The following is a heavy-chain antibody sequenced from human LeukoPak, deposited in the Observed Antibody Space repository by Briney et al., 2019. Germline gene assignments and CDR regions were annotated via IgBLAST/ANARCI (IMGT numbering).Heavy chain of an antibody. CDR2: ISYDGSNK. D-gene: IGHD4-23*01. J-gene: IGHJ4*02. Sequence: GGSLRLSCAASGFTFSNAWTSWVRQAPGKGLEWVAVISYDGSNKYYADSVKGRFTISRDNSKNTLYLQMNSLRAEDTAVYYCAREGHGGTLDYWDQGTLVTVSS. CDR3: AREGHGGTLDY. V-gene: IGHV3-30-3*01. CDR1: GFTFSNAW.